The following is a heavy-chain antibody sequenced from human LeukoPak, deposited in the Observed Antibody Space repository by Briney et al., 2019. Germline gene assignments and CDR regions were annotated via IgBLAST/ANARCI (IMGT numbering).Heavy chain of an antibody. D-gene: IGHD6-19*01. J-gene: IGHJ3*02. CDR1: GFTFRSYG. CDR2: ISSSGSGI. Sequence: EGSLRLSCAASGFTFRSYGMNWVRQAPGKGLEWVSYISSSGSGIHYADSVKGRFTISRDNAKNSLYLQMNSLRAEDTAVYYCAREVAVAGTTGDYDIWGQGTMVTVSS. V-gene: IGHV3-48*03. CDR3: AREVAVAGTTGDYDI.